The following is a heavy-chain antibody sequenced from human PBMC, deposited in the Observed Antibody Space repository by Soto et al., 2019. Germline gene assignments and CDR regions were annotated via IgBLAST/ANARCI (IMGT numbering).Heavy chain of an antibody. Sequence: EVQLLESGGGLVQPGGSLRLSCVASGFTFNYYTMSWVRQAPGKGLEWVSGISDSGDSIYYADSVKGRFTISRDNLKNTLYLQMNGLRADATAVYYCSAPVLAPTHYDYYDMDVLGQGTTVTVFS. CDR2: ISDSGDSI. CDR1: GFTFNYYT. D-gene: IGHD2-15*01. J-gene: IGHJ6*02. V-gene: IGHV3-23*01. CDR3: SAPVLAPTHYDYYDMDV.